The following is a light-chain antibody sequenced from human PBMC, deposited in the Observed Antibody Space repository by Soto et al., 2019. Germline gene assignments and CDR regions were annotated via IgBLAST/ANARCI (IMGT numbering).Light chain of an antibody. Sequence: QSALTQPRSESGSPGQSVTISCTGTSSDVGGYNYVSWYQQYPGKATKVMIYDVKTRPSGVPDRFSGSKSGNTASLTISGLQAEDEADYYCCSYAGSYTFVFGTGTKVTVL. V-gene: IGLV2-11*01. CDR2: DVK. J-gene: IGLJ1*01. CDR3: CSYAGSYTFV. CDR1: SSDVGGYNY.